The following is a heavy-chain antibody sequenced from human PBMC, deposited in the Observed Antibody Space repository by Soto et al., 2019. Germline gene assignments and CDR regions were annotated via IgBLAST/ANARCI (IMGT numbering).Heavy chain of an antibody. Sequence: GGSLRLSCAASGFTFSTYWMSWVRQAPGQGLEWVANIKQDGSEKYYADSVKGRFTISRDNAKNSLYLQMESLRPEDTALYYCAKGESQWLVPFDYWGQGTQVTVSS. CDR2: IKQDGSEK. CDR3: AKGESQWLVPFDY. CDR1: GFTFSTYW. V-gene: IGHV3-7*03. D-gene: IGHD6-19*01. J-gene: IGHJ4*02.